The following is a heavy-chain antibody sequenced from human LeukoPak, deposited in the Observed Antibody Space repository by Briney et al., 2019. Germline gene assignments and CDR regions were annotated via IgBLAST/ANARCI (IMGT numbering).Heavy chain of an antibody. J-gene: IGHJ4*02. V-gene: IGHV1-69*13. CDR1: GGTFSSYA. CDR2: IIPIFGTA. Sequence: SVKVSCKASGGTFSSYAISWVRQAPGQGLEWMGGIIPIFGTANYAQKFQGRVTITADESTSTAYMELSSLRSEDTAVYYCARDLGDGYTHYFDYWGQGTLVTVSS. CDR3: ARDLGDGYTHYFDY. D-gene: IGHD5-24*01.